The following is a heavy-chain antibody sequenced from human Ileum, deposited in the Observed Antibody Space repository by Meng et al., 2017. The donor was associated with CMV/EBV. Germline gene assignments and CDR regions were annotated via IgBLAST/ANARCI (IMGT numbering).Heavy chain of an antibody. J-gene: IGHJ4*02. Sequence: QEHPQASGPRLVKPSQTLSLPCTFSGGSISNNTYYWGWVRQPAGKGLEWIGRINAGGSTNDNPSLKSRVTMSVDTSKNQFSLKVTSVTAADTAVYYCAREENTVNQFEYWGQGTLVTVSS. CDR3: AREENTVNQFEY. V-gene: IGHV4-61*02. CDR1: GGSISNNTYY. CDR2: INAGGST. D-gene: IGHD4-17*01.